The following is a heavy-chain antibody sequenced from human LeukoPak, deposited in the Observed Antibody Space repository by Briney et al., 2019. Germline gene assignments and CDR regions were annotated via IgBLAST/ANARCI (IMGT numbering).Heavy chain of an antibody. CDR1: GGSISSYY. CDR3: AREGSGLLWFGELLHNWFDP. V-gene: IGHV4-59*01. J-gene: IGHJ5*02. D-gene: IGHD3-10*01. Sequence: PSETLSLTCTVSGGSISSYYWSWIRQPPGKGLEWIGYIYYSGSTNHNPSLKSRVTISVDTSKNQFSLKLSSVTAADTAVYYCAREGSGLLWFGELLHNWFDPWGQGTLVTVSS. CDR2: IYYSGST.